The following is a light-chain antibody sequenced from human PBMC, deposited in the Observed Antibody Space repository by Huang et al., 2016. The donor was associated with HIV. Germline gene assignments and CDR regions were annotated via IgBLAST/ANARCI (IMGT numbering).Light chain of an antibody. J-gene: IGKJ1*01. V-gene: IGKV1-5*01. CDR2: DDS. CDR3: QQYNSYPWT. CDR1: QSINTW. Sequence: DIQMTQSPSTLSAYVGDRVTVTCRASQSINTWLAWYQQKPGKAPKLLIYDDSTLGSGVPSRFSGSGSGTEVTLTISSLRPDDFATYYCQQYNSYPWTFGQGTRVEIK.